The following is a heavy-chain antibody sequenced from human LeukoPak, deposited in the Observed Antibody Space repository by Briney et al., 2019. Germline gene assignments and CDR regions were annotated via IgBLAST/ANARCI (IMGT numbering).Heavy chain of an antibody. Sequence: SVKVSCKASGGTFSSYAISWVRQAPGQGLEWMGRIIPILGIANYAQKFQGRVTITADKSTSTAYMELSSLRSEDTAVYYCARSEALAAAATFDYWGQGTLVTVSS. CDR2: IIPILGIA. CDR1: GGTFSSYA. V-gene: IGHV1-69*04. D-gene: IGHD6-13*01. J-gene: IGHJ4*02. CDR3: ARSEALAAAATFDY.